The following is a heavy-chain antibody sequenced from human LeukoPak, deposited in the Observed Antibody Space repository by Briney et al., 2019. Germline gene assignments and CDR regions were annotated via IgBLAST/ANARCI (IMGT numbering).Heavy chain of an antibody. CDR2: ITGNGATR. CDR1: GFTFSSYA. V-gene: IGHV3-23*01. CDR3: ARDRRMRVRGYGITGTTGLDS. D-gene: IGHD1-7*01. J-gene: IGHJ4*02. Sequence: GGSLRLSCAASGFTFSSYAMSWVRQAPGKGLEWVSDITGNGATRKYADSVKGRFTISRDNSKKTLYLQMNSLRGEDTAVYYCARDRRMRVRGYGITGTTGLDSWGQGTLVTVSS.